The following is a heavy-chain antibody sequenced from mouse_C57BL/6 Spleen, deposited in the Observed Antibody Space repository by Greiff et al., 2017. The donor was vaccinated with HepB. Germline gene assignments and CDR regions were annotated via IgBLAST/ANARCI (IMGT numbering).Heavy chain of an antibody. CDR2: IDPSDSYT. CDR1: GYTFTSYW. D-gene: IGHD1-1*02. Sequence: QVQLQQPGAELVKPGASVKLSCKASGYTFTSYWMQWVKQRPGQGLEWIGEIDPSDSYTNYNQKFKGKATLTVDTSSSTAYMQLSSLTSEDSAVYYCARRGPYGLYWYFDVWGTGTTVTVSS. V-gene: IGHV1-50*01. CDR3: ARRGPYGLYWYFDV. J-gene: IGHJ1*03.